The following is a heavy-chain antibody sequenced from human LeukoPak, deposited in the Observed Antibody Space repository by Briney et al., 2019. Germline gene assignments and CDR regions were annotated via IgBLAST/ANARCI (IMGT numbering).Heavy chain of an antibody. CDR3: ARYRPYYYYSSGPRYDI. CDR2: NSAYNGNT. CDR1: GYTFTSYG. J-gene: IGHJ3*02. Sequence: ASVKLSCEASGYTFTSYGISWVREAPGQGLEWMGWNSAYNGNTNYAQKLQGRVTMTRDTSTSTAYMELRSLRSDDTAVYYCARYRPYYYYSSGPRYDIWGQGTMVTVSS. D-gene: IGHD3-22*01. V-gene: IGHV1-18*01.